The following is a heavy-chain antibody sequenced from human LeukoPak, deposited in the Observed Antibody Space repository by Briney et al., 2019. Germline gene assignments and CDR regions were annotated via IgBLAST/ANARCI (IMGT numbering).Heavy chain of an antibody. D-gene: IGHD1-1*01. J-gene: IGHJ5*02. CDR2: IYSGGNT. CDR1: GFTVSSNP. CDR3: ARVSDWSWFDP. V-gene: IGHV3-53*01. Sequence: PGGSLRLSCTVSGFTVSSNPMSWVRQAPGKGLEWVSFIYSGGNTHYSDSVRGRFTISRDNSKNTLYLQMNSLRAEDTAVYFCARVSDWSWFDPWGQGTLVTVSS.